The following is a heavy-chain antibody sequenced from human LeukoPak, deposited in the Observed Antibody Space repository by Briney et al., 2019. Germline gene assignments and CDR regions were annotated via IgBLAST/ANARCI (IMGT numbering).Heavy chain of an antibody. V-gene: IGHV4-34*01. CDR1: GESFSGYF. Sequence: SETLSLTCAVSGESFSGYFWTWIRQPPGKGLEWIGESNHFGSTDYNPSLKSRVTISVDTSKKQFSLNVRSVTDANTAVYFVARWRLQLWSCALPYNHYAIDVWGQGTTVTVSS. J-gene: IGHJ6*02. CDR3: ARWRLQLWSCALPYNHYAIDV. CDR2: SNHFGST. D-gene: IGHD5-18*01.